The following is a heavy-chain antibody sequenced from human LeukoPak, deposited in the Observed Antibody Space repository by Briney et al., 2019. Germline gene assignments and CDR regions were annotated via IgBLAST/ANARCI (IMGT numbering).Heavy chain of an antibody. CDR1: GFTVNSDY. Sequence: GESLRLSCAASGFTVNSDYMTWVRQAPGKGLEWVSAINSGGNTNYADSVKGRFTISRDNPKNTLYLQMSSLGPEDTAVYYCARDPVLPNGLDVWGQGTTVTVSS. CDR3: ARDPVLPNGLDV. V-gene: IGHV3-66*02. J-gene: IGHJ6*02. D-gene: IGHD4/OR15-4a*01. CDR2: INSGGNT.